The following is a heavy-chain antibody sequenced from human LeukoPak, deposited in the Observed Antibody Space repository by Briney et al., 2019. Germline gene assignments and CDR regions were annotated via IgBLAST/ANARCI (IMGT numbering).Heavy chain of an antibody. V-gene: IGHV1-2*02. Sequence: ASVKVSFTASGYTFTVYYMHWVRQAPGQGLEWMGWINPNSGGTNYAQKFQGRVTMTRDTSISTAYMELSRLRSDDTAVYYCARKGWDVGFDYWGQGTLVTVSS. CDR1: GYTFTVYY. J-gene: IGHJ4*02. CDR2: INPNSGGT. D-gene: IGHD6-19*01. CDR3: ARKGWDVGFDY.